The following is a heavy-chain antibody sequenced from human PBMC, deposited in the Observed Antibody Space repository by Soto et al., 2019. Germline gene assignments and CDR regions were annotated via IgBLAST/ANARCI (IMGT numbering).Heavy chain of an antibody. V-gene: IGHV3-23*01. J-gene: IGHJ5*02. Sequence: GGSLKISRVGPWFPFISDAMSWVRQGPGKGLEWVSAISASGGSTSYADSVKGRFTVSRDNSKNTLYLQMNSLRAEDTAIYYCAKDIRGGWTKNCFDPWGQGTLVTVSS. D-gene: IGHD6-19*01. CDR3: AKDIRGGWTKNCFDP. CDR2: ISASGGST. CDR1: WFPFISDA.